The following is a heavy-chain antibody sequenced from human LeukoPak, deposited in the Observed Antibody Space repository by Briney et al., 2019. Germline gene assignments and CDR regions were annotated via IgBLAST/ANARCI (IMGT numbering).Heavy chain of an antibody. V-gene: IGHV1-2*06. Sequence: ASVKVSCKASGCTFTGYYMHWGRQAPGQGLECMGRIIPNSGGTNYAQKFQGRATMTRDTSISTAYMELSRLRSDDTAVYYCARVISGSSWYKYDYWGQGTLVTVSS. J-gene: IGHJ4*02. CDR1: GCTFTGYY. CDR2: IIPNSGGT. CDR3: ARVISGSSWYKYDY. D-gene: IGHD6-13*01.